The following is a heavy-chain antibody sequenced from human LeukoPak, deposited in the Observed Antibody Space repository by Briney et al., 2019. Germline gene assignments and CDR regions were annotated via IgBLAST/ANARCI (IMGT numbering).Heavy chain of an antibody. D-gene: IGHD4-23*01. CDR3: ARLNSNSGDS. Sequence: GESLRISCKGSGYSFTTYWIGWVRQMPGKGLEWMGIIYPGDSNTRYSPSFQGQVTISADKSISTAYLQWSSLKASDTAMYYCARLNSNSGDSWGQGTLVTVSS. V-gene: IGHV5-51*01. CDR1: GYSFTTYW. CDR2: IYPGDSNT. J-gene: IGHJ5*01.